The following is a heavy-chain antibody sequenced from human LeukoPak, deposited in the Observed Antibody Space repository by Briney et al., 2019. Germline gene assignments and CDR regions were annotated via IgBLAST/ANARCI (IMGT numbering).Heavy chain of an antibody. CDR1: GFIFTDYW. D-gene: IGHD1-1*01. CDR2: IKEDGSEK. Sequence: PGGSLRLSCAASGFIFTDYWMYWVRQAPGRGLAWVANIKEDGSEKNYVDSVKGRFTISRDNAKNSLYVQMNSLRAEDTAVYYCARGVPTGIDYFDYWGQGTLVTVSS. J-gene: IGHJ4*02. CDR3: ARGVPTGIDYFDY. V-gene: IGHV3-7*01.